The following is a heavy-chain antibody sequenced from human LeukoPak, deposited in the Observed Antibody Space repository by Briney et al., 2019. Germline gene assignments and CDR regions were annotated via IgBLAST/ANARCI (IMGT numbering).Heavy chain of an antibody. J-gene: IGHJ4*02. V-gene: IGHV3-23*01. D-gene: IGHD3-9*01. Sequence: GGSLRLSCAASGFTFSSYAMSWVRQAPGKGLEWVSLISGSGGSRYFADSLKGRFTISRDNSKNTLYLQMSSLRAEDTAVYYCAKSWSPDRLSPLVWGQGTLVTVSS. CDR3: AKSWSPDRLSPLV. CDR2: ISGSGGSR. CDR1: GFTFSSYA.